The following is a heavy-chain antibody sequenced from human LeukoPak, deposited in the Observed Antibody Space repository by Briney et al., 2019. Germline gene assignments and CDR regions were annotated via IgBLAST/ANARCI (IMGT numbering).Heavy chain of an antibody. CDR3: AREEYSSSSVSFDP. D-gene: IGHD6-6*01. V-gene: IGHV1-2*02. Sequence: ASVKVSCKASGYTFTDYYMHWVRQAPGQGLEWMGWINPNSGGTNYAQKFQGRVTMTRDTSISTAYMELSRLRSDDTAVYYCAREEYSSSSVSFDPWGQGTLVTVSS. CDR2: INPNSGGT. J-gene: IGHJ5*02. CDR1: GYTFTDYY.